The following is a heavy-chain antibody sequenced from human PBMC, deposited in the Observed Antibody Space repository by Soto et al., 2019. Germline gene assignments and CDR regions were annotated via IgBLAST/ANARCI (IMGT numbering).Heavy chain of an antibody. Sequence: QLQLQESGPGLVKPSETLSLTCTVSDGSISSYYWSWIRQPPGKGLEWIGYVYSNGDTSFNPSLKSRVTLSVDTSRNRFSLRLNSVTAADTAVYYCARRLTGDPHFDLWGRGTLVTVSS. CDR2: VYSNGDT. D-gene: IGHD7-27*01. V-gene: IGHV4-59*12. CDR1: DGSISSYY. J-gene: IGHJ2*01. CDR3: ARRLTGDPHFDL.